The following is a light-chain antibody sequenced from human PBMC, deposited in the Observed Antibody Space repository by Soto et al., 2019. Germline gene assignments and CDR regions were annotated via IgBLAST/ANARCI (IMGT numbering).Light chain of an antibody. CDR2: EVS. V-gene: IGLV2-23*02. J-gene: IGLJ1*01. CDR1: SSDVGSYNL. Sequence: QSALAQPASVSGSPGQSITISCTGTSSDVGSYNLVSWYQQHPGKAPKLMIYEVSKRPSGVSNRFSGSKSGNTASLTISGLLAEDEADYYCCSDAGSSTSLFGTGTKVTVL. CDR3: CSDAGSSTSL.